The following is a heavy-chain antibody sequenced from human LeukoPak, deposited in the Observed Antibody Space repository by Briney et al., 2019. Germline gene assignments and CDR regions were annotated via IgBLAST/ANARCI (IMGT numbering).Heavy chain of an antibody. Sequence: SETLSLTCTVSGGSISNSRDYWGWIRQPPGKGLEWIGSIYHSGSTYYNPSLKSRVTISVDTSKNQFSLKLSSVTAADTAVYYCARDPPWGAVAGTKNFDYWGQGTLVTVSS. D-gene: IGHD6-19*01. V-gene: IGHV4-39*07. J-gene: IGHJ4*02. CDR3: ARDPPWGAVAGTKNFDY. CDR2: IYHSGST. CDR1: GGSISNSRDY.